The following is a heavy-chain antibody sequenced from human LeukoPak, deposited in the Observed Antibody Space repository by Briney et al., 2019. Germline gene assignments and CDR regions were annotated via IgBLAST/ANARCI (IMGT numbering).Heavy chain of an antibody. CDR1: GYTFTSYG. J-gene: IGHJ4*02. D-gene: IGHD6-25*01. CDR2: ISAYNGNT. CDR3: ARGGPNKSGWTLDY. Sequence: GASVKVSCKASGYTFTSYGISWVRQAPGQGLEWMGWISAYNGNTNYAQKLQGRVTMTTDTSTSTGYMELRSLRSEDTAVFFCARGGPNKSGWTLDYWGQGTLVTVSS. V-gene: IGHV1-18*01.